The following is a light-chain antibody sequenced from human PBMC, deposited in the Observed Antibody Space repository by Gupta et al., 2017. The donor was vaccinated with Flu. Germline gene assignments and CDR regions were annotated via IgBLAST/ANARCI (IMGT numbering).Light chain of an antibody. CDR1: QGVSSY. CDR3: HQLAHNPYT. CDR2: AES. J-gene: IGKJ2*01. Sequence: PSSLSAFVGDTVTFTCRASQGVSSYLAWYQQKPGLAPKLLFYAESGLQSGVPSRFSGTAAGAVFTLRIDSLQPEDLGTYYCHQLAHNPYTFGQGTKLEIK. V-gene: IGKV1-9*01.